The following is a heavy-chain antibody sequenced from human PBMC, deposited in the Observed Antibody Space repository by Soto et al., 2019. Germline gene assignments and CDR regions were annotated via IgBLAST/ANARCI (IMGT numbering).Heavy chain of an antibody. CDR1: GVTLNIYG. CDR3: AKSAVRVVVITTRFGDAFDI. V-gene: IGHV3-23*01. D-gene: IGHD3-22*01. Sequence: PGGSLRLSCTASGVTLNIYGMHWIRQAPGKGLVWVSAISGGGGTTYYADSVKGRFTISRDNSKNTLYLQMNSLRAEDTAVYYCAKSAVRVVVITTRFGDAFDIWGQGTMVTVSS. J-gene: IGHJ3*02. CDR2: ISGGGGTT.